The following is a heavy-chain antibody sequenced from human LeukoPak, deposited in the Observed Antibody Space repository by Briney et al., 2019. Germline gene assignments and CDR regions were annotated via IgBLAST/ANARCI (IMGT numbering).Heavy chain of an antibody. V-gene: IGHV3-23*01. CDR2: ISGSGGTT. J-gene: IGHJ3*02. Sequence: GGSLRLSCAASGFTFSSYAMSWVRQAPGKGLEWVSAISGSGGTTYYADSVKGRFTIPRDNSKNTLYLQMNSLRAEDTAVYYCAKDLRYQLLSAFDIWGQGTMVTVSS. CDR1: GFTFSSYA. D-gene: IGHD2-2*01. CDR3: AKDLRYQLLSAFDI.